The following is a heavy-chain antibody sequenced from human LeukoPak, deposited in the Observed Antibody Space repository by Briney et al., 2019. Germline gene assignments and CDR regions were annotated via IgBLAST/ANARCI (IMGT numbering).Heavy chain of an antibody. CDR3: ARDSVAGQLDY. CDR2: INPNTGDP. D-gene: IGHD6-19*01. V-gene: IGHV7-4-1*02. Sequence: GASVKVSCKASGYTFISYAMNWVRQAPGQGLEWMGWINPNTGDPTYAQGFTGRFVFSLDTSVSTAYLQISNLKAEDTAVYYCARDSVAGQLDYWGQGTLVTVSS. J-gene: IGHJ4*02. CDR1: GYTFISYA.